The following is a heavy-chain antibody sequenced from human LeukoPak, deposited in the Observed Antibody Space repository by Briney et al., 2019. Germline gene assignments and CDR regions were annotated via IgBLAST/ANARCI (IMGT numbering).Heavy chain of an antibody. Sequence: GSLRLSCAASGFSFINYAMSWVRQAPARGPEWLSSMKGGGETFYADSVKGRFTIPRDNSKNTLYLQMNSLRAEDTAVYYCAKDSIMITFGGVIAENWFDPWGQGTLVTVSS. V-gene: IGHV3-23*01. J-gene: IGHJ5*02. CDR3: AKDSIMITFGGVIAENWFDP. CDR1: GFSFINYA. CDR2: MKGGGET. D-gene: IGHD3-16*02.